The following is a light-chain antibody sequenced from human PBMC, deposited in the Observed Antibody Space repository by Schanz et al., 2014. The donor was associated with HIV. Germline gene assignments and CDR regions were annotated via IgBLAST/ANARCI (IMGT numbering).Light chain of an antibody. CDR2: GNS. CDR1: SSNIGNNY. Sequence: QSVLTQPPSASRTPGQRVTISCSGSSSNIGNNYVCWYQQLPGTAPKLLIYGNSNRPSGVPARFSGSKSGTSASLAISGLQAEDEADYYCQSYDSSVSGYVFGTGTKLTVL. CDR3: QSYDSSVSGYV. V-gene: IGLV1-40*01. J-gene: IGLJ1*01.